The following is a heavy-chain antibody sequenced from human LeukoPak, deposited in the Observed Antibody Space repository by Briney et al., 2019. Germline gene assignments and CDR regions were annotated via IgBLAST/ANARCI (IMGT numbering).Heavy chain of an antibody. D-gene: IGHD2-15*01. CDR3: ARGVVAAPQTFDY. CDR1: SGSISTSNYY. V-gene: IGHV4-39*07. J-gene: IGHJ4*02. Sequence: SATLSLTCTVSSGSISTSNYYWGWVRQPPGRALEWIGNIFYSGSTYYSPSLKRRVTTSVDTSKNQFSLELSVMTAADTAVYYCARGVVAAPQTFDYWGQGTLVTVSS. CDR2: IFYSGST.